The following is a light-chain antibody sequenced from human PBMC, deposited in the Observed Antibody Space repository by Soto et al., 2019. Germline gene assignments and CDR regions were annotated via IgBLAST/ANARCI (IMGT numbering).Light chain of an antibody. J-gene: IGKJ5*01. CDR2: DAS. CDR1: QSVSSY. V-gene: IGKV3-11*01. CDR3: QHRSNWIT. Sequence: EIVLTQSTATLSLSPGERATLSCRASQSVSSYLAWYQQKPGQAPRLLIYDASNRATGIPARFSGSGSGTDFTLTISSLEPEDFAVYYCQHRSNWITFGQGTRLEIK.